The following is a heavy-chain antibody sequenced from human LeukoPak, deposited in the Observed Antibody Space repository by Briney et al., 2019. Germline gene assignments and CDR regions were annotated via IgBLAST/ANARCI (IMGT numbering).Heavy chain of an antibody. CDR3: AKGGGGRLIYYYYMDV. J-gene: IGHJ6*03. CDR1: GFTFYDYA. Sequence: GRSLRLSCAAPGFTFYDYAMHWGRQAPGKGLEWVSGITWNSENREYADSVRGRFTISRENAKNSLYVQMNRLREEDMAFYCAKGGGGRLIYYYYMDVWGKGTTVTVSS. CDR2: ITWNSENR. V-gene: IGHV3-9*03. D-gene: IGHD3-16*01.